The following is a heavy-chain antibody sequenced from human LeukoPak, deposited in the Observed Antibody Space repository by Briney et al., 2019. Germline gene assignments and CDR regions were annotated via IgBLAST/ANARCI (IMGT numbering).Heavy chain of an antibody. J-gene: IGHJ4*02. Sequence: PSETLSLTCQVFGGSISSYYWSWIRQSPGKGLEYIGYIHYTGSTTYTPSLRSRVSISVDTSKNYFSLKLTSVTAADTGAYYCARHRSSRGSDFDYWGQGTLVTVSS. D-gene: IGHD1-26*01. V-gene: IGHV4-59*08. CDR3: ARHRSSRGSDFDY. CDR1: GGSISSYY. CDR2: IHYTGST.